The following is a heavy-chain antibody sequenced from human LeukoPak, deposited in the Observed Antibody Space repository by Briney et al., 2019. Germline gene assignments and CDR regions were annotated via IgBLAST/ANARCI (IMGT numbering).Heavy chain of an antibody. Sequence: PGGSLRLSCAASGFTFSSYGMSWVRQAPGKGLEWVSAISGSGGSTYYADSVKGRFTISRDNSKNTLYLQMNSLRAEDTAVYFCAKDPYYYASGSYPNWFDPWGQGTLVTVSS. CDR3: AKDPYYYASGSYPNWFDP. V-gene: IGHV3-23*01. D-gene: IGHD3-10*01. J-gene: IGHJ5*02. CDR1: GFTFSSYG. CDR2: ISGSGGST.